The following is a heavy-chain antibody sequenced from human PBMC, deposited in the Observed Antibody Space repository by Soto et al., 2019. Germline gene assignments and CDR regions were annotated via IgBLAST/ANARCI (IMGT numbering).Heavy chain of an antibody. CDR2: INHSGST. CDR3: ARGYRTYGSGSWHYYYYGMDV. V-gene: IGHV4-34*01. D-gene: IGHD3-10*01. CDR1: GGSFSGYY. Sequence: SETLSLTCAVYGGSFSGYYWSWIRQPPGKGLEWIGEINHSGSTNYNPSLKSRVTISVDTSKNQFSLKLSSVTAADTAVYYCARGYRTYGSGSWHYYYYGMDVWGQGTTVTV. J-gene: IGHJ6*02.